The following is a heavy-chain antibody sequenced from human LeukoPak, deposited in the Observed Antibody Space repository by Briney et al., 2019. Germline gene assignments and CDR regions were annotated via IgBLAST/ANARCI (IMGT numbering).Heavy chain of an antibody. CDR3: ARGLKGIVATRAFDI. CDR1: GGSISSGSYY. D-gene: IGHD5-12*01. J-gene: IGHJ3*02. V-gene: IGHV4-61*02. CDR2: IYTSGST. Sequence: PSETLSLTCTVSGGSISSGSYYWSWIRQPAGKGLEWIGRIYTSGSTNYNPSLKSRVTISVDTSKNQFSLKLSSVTAADTAVYYCARGLKGIVATRAFDIWGQGTMVTVSS.